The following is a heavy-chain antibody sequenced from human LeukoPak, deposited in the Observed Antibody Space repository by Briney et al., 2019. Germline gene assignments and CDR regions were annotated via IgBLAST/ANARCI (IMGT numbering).Heavy chain of an antibody. CDR3: STTYYYDSSEGY. D-gene: IGHD3-22*01. Sequence: SGGSLRLSCAASGFTFSNAWMNWVRQAPGKGLEWVGRIKSKTDGGTTDYAAPVKGRFTISRDDSKNTLYLQMNSLKTEDTAVYYCSTTYYYDSSEGYWGQGTLVTVSS. V-gene: IGHV3-15*07. CDR1: GFTFSNAW. J-gene: IGHJ4*02. CDR2: IKSKTDGGTT.